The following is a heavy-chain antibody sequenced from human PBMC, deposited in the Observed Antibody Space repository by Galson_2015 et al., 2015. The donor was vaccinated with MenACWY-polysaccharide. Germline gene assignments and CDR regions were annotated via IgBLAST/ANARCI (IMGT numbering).Heavy chain of an antibody. J-gene: IGHJ6*02. CDR3: ARASPSPSMDV. CDR1: GGSVNSITYH. CDR2: IYYSGST. V-gene: IGHV4-61*01. Sequence: LSLTCTVSGGSVNSITYHWAWLRQPPGKGLEWIGYIYYSGSTNYNPSLKSRVTISVDTSKNQFSLKLSSVTAADTAVYYCARASPSPSMDVWGQGTTVTVSS.